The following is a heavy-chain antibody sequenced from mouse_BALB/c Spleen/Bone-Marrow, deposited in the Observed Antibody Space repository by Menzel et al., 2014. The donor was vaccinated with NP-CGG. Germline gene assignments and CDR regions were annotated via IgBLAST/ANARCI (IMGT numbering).Heavy chain of an antibody. J-gene: IGHJ3*01. D-gene: IGHD2-14*01. CDR2: INPSNGRA. CDR3: ARRDFRSWFAY. CDR1: GYTFTSYW. V-gene: IGHV1S81*02. Sequence: LQQSASELVKPGASVNLSCKASGYTFTSYWVYWVKQRPGQGLEWIGEINPSNGRANYNEKFKNKATLTVDKSTSTAYMQVSSLTSEDSAVYYCARRDFRSWFAYLDQETLITVST.